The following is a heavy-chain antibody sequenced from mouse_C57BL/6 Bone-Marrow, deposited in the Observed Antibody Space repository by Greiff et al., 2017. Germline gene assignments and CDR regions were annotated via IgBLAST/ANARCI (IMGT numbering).Heavy chain of an antibody. CDR2: ISSGGSYT. Sequence: EVQLVESGGGLVKPGGSLKLSCAASGFTFSSYAMSWVRQTPEKRLEWVATISSGGSYTYYPDSVKGRFTISRDNAKNTLYLQMSSLKSEDTAMYYCARLLGWFAYWGQGTLVTVSA. CDR1: GFTFSSYA. D-gene: IGHD2-10*02. J-gene: IGHJ3*01. V-gene: IGHV5-6*01. CDR3: ARLLGWFAY.